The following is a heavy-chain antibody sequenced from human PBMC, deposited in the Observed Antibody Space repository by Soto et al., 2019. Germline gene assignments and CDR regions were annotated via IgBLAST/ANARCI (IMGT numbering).Heavy chain of an antibody. Sequence: EVHLVESGGGLVQPGRSLRLSCAASGFTFDDYAMHWVRQAPGKGLEGVSGISWNSGSIGYADSVKGRFTISRDNVKNSLNMQMTSRICENRVLNYCTKDILRAKSRSGWQYSMVIRSQRTTVTVSS. CDR1: GFTFDDYA. CDR3: TKDILRAKSRSGWQYSMVI. CDR2: ISWNSGSI. D-gene: IGHD6-19*01. J-gene: IGHJ6*02. V-gene: IGHV3-9*01.